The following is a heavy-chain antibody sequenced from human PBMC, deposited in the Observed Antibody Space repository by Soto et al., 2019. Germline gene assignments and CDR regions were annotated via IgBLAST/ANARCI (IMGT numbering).Heavy chain of an antibody. Sequence: QVQLQESGPGLVKPSQTLTLTCTVSGGSISSGGYYWSWIRQHPGKGLEWIGHISDSGNTYYNPSLKSRVTLSVDTSKNHFSLNWSAVPAAYTAVYYCARTRFYDIFTAYYSLFDYWGQGTLVTVSS. CDR3: ARTRFYDIFTAYYSLFDY. J-gene: IGHJ4*02. CDR1: GGSISSGGYY. D-gene: IGHD3-9*01. V-gene: IGHV4-31*03. CDR2: ISDSGNT.